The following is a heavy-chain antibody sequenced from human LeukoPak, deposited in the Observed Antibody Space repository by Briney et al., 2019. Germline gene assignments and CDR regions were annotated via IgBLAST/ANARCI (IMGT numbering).Heavy chain of an antibody. V-gene: IGHV4-59*08. D-gene: IGHD3/OR15-3a*01. CDR3: ASGLYEVLFPYRGEYLHH. Sequence: SETLSLTCTVSGGSISSYYWSWIRQPPGKGLEWIGYIFYSGSTNYNPSLKSRVTISVDTSKNQFSLKLSSVTAADTAVYYCASGLYEVLFPYRGEYLHHWGQGTLVIVSS. CDR1: GGSISSYY. CDR2: IFYSGST. J-gene: IGHJ1*01.